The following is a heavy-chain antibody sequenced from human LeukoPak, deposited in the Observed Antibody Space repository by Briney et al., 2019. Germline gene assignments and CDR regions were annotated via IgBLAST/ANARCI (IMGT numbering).Heavy chain of an antibody. CDR3: AKGRGPVVVISIDY. Sequence: PGGSLRLSCAASGFTFSSYWMHWVRQAPGKGLEWVSGISWNSGSIGYADSVKGRFTISRDNAKNSLYLQMNSLRAEDTALYYCAKGRGPVVVISIDYWGQGTLVTVSS. J-gene: IGHJ4*02. CDR2: ISWNSGSI. CDR1: GFTFSSYW. D-gene: IGHD3-22*01. V-gene: IGHV3-9*01.